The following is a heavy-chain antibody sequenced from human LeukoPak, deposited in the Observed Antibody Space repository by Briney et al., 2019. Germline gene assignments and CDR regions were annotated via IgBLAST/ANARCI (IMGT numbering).Heavy chain of an antibody. CDR1: GYTFTSYY. V-gene: IGHV1-46*01. D-gene: IGHD2-2*02. Sequence: ASVKVSCKASGYTFTSYYMHWVRQAPGQGLEWMGIINPSGGSTSYAQKFQGRVTMTRDTSTSTVYMEPSSLRSEDTAVYYCARAALGCSSTSCYTSYYYYYTDVWGKGTTVTVSS. CDR2: INPSGGST. CDR3: ARAALGCSSTSCYTSYYYYYTDV. J-gene: IGHJ6*03.